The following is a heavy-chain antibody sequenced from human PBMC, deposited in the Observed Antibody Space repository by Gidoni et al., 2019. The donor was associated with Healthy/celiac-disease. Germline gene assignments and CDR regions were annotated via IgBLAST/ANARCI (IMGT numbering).Heavy chain of an antibody. Sequence: QVQLVQSGAEVKKPGASVKGSCKATGDTFTSYYMHWVRQAPGQGLEWMGISTPSGGSTRYAQKFQGRVTMTRDTSTSTVYMELSSLRSEDTAVYYCARGGGGYCTNGVCNNWFDPWGQGTLVTVSS. CDR3: ARGGGGYCTNGVCNNWFDP. V-gene: IGHV1-46*01. D-gene: IGHD2-8*01. CDR1: GDTFTSYY. J-gene: IGHJ5*02. CDR2: STPSGGST.